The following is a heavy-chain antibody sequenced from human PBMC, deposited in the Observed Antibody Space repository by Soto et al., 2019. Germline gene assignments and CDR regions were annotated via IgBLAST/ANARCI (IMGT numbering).Heavy chain of an antibody. Sequence: ASVKVSCRASGYTFTSYGISWVRQAPGQGLEWMGWISAYNGNTNYAQKLQGRVTMTTDTSTSTAYMELRSLRSDDTAVYYCARVLGGLSGSYFDYWGQGTLVTVSS. CDR3: ARVLGGLSGSYFDY. V-gene: IGHV1-18*01. CDR2: ISAYNGNT. CDR1: GYTFTSYG. D-gene: IGHD3-16*01. J-gene: IGHJ4*02.